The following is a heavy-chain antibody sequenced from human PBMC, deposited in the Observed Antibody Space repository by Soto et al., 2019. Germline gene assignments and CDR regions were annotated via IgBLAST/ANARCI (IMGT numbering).Heavy chain of an antibody. V-gene: IGHV4-61*01. J-gene: IGHJ3*02. CDR2: IYYSGST. D-gene: IGHD2-21*02. CDR3: AREVVTAHDAFDI. CDR1: GGSVSSGSYY. Sequence: SETLSLSCTVSGGSVSSGSYYWSWIRQPPGKGLEWIGYIYYSGSTNYNPSLKSRVTISVDTSKNQFSLKLSSVTAADTAVYYCAREVVTAHDAFDIWGQGTMVTVSS.